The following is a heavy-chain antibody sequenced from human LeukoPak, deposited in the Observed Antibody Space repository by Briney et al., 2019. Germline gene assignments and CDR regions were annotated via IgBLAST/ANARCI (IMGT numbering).Heavy chain of an antibody. D-gene: IGHD1-26*01. CDR2: INPNIGCA. V-gene: IGHV1-2*02. Sequence: ASVKVSCKASGYTFTGYYMHWVRQAPGQGLEWMGWINPNIGCANYAQKFQGRVTITADPSTTTAYMELSRLRSEDTAVYYCARDQDPGVSYHDAVEIWGQGKMVTVSS. J-gene: IGHJ3*02. CDR1: GYTFTGYY. CDR3: ARDQDPGVSYHDAVEI.